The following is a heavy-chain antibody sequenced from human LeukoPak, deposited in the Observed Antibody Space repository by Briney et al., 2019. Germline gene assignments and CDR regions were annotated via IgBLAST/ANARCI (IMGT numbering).Heavy chain of an antibody. CDR2: IRERGVRT. CDR3: AKRGVVIRGILVIGYHQEAYHYDF. CDR1: GISLSNYA. D-gene: IGHD3-10*01. J-gene: IGHJ4*02. Sequence: GGSLRLSCVVSGISLSNYAMTWVRQAPGKGLEWVSYIRERGVRTTYADSVKGRFTISRDTSLNTLYLQMNNLRAEDTAVYFCAKRGVVIRGILVIGYHQEAYHYDFWGQGVLVTVSS. V-gene: IGHV3-23*01.